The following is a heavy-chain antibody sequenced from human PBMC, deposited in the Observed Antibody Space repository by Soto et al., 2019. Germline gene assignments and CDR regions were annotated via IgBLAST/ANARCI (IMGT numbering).Heavy chain of an antibody. CDR3: ARDYVAVSYYYYYYGMDV. V-gene: IGHV6-1*01. CDR2: TYYRSKWYN. D-gene: IGHD6-19*01. CDR1: GDSISSNSAA. J-gene: IGHJ6*02. Sequence: SQTLSLTCAISGDSISSNSAAWNWIRKSPSRGLEWLGRTYYRSKWYNDYAVSVKSRITINPDTSKNQFSLQLNSVTPEDTAVYYCARDYVAVSYYYYYYGMDVWGQGTTVTVSS.